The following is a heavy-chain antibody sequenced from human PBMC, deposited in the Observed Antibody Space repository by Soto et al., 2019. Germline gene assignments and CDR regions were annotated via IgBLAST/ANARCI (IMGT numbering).Heavy chain of an antibody. CDR1: GDSVSSDSAA. CDR2: TYYRSEWYN. CDR3: ARDYYYGIDV. J-gene: IGHJ6*02. V-gene: IGHV6-1*01. Sequence: SQTLSLTCATSGDSVSSDSAAWNWIRQSPSRGLEWLGRTYYRSEWYNDYAVSMKSRIVITPDTSKNQFSLQLNSVTPEDTAVYFCARDYYYGIDVWGQGTTVTVSS.